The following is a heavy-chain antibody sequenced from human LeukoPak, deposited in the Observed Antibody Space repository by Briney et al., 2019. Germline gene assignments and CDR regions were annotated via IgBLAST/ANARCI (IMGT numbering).Heavy chain of an antibody. CDR1: GFTVSANY. D-gene: IGHD6-19*01. V-gene: IGHV3-66*01. CDR2: IYSAGDT. Sequence: GGSLRLSCAASGFTVSANYMTWVRQAPGKGLELVSVIYSAGDTYYADSVKGRFTISRDNSRSTVYLQMNSLRAEDTAVYYCAKRFITGWHMDYWGQGTLVTVSS. CDR3: AKRFITGWHMDY. J-gene: IGHJ4*02.